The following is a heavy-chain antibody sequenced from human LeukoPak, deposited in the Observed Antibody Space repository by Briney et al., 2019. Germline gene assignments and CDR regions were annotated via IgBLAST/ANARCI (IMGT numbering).Heavy chain of an antibody. D-gene: IGHD6-19*01. Sequence: ASVKVSCKVSGYTLTELSMHWVRQAPGKGLEWMGGFDPEDGETIYAQKFQGRVAMTEDTSTDTAYMELSSLRSEDTAVYYCATGSSGWYSHPPYFDYWGQGTLVTVSS. J-gene: IGHJ4*02. CDR1: GYTLTELS. CDR3: ATGSSGWYSHPPYFDY. CDR2: FDPEDGET. V-gene: IGHV1-24*01.